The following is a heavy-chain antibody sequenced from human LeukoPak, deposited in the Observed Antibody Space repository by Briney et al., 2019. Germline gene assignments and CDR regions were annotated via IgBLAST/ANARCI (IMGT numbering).Heavy chain of an antibody. Sequence: GGSLRLSCAASGFTFSRYWMSWVRQAPGKGLEWVANIKQDGSEKYFVDSVKGRFTISRDNAKNSLYLQMNSLRAEDTAVYYCARDSIFTGVGPTDDAFDIWGQGTVVIVSS. J-gene: IGHJ3*02. CDR1: GFTFSRYW. D-gene: IGHD1-26*01. CDR3: ARDSIFTGVGPTDDAFDI. CDR2: IKQDGSEK. V-gene: IGHV3-7*01.